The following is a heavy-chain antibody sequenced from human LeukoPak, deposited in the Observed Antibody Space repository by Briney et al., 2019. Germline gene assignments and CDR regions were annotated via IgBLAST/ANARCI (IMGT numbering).Heavy chain of an antibody. CDR3: ARLSSGTFDY. Sequence: KPSETLSLTCTVSGGSISSYYWSWIRQPPGKGLEWIGYIYYSGSTNYNPSLKSRVTISVDTSKNQFSLKLSSVTAADTAVYYCARLSSGTFDYWGQGTLVTVSS. CDR1: GGSISSYY. CDR2: IYYSGST. V-gene: IGHV4-59*01. J-gene: IGHJ4*02.